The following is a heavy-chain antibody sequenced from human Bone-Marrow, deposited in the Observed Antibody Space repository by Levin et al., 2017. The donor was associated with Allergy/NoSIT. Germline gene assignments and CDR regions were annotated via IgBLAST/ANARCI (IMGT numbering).Heavy chain of an antibody. CDR1: GFTFSAFG. V-gene: IGHV3-64D*08. CDR3: VKGWGQERRASWFDP. D-gene: IGHD1-1*01. Sequence: GGSLRLSCSASGFTFSAFGIHWVRQAPGKGLEYVSAISSDGGSTYYVDSVKGRFTISRDNSKNTLYLQMSSLRPEDTAVYYCVKGWGQERRASWFDPWGQGTLVTVSS. J-gene: IGHJ5*02. CDR2: ISSDGGST.